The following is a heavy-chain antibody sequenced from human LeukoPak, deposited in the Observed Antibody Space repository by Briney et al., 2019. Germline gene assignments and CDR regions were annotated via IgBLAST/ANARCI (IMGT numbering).Heavy chain of an antibody. CDR1: GYTFTSYG. CDR3: ARDRVRDITTFGYFDL. Sequence: GASVKVSCKASGYTFTSYGISWVRQAPGQGLEWMGWISAYNGNTNYAQKLQGRVTMTTDTSTSTAYMELRSLRSDDTAVYYCARDRVRDITTFGYFDLWGRGTLVTVSS. V-gene: IGHV1-18*01. CDR2: ISAYNGNT. D-gene: IGHD2/OR15-2a*01. J-gene: IGHJ2*01.